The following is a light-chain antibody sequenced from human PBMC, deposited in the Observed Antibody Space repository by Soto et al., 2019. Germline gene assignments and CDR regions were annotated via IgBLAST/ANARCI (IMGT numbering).Light chain of an antibody. V-gene: IGKV3-15*01. CDR1: QSLSGN. CDR3: QQYNNWPPWT. Sequence: EIVLTQSPGTLSLSPGQRATLSCRASQSLSGNYLAWYQQKPGQAPRLLIYGASTRATGIPARFSGSGSGTEFTLTISSLQSEDFAVYYCQQYNNWPPWTFGQGTKVDIK. J-gene: IGKJ1*01. CDR2: GAS.